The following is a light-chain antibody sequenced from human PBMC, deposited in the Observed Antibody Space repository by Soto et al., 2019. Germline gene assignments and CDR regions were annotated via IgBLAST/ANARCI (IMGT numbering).Light chain of an antibody. CDR2: RND. CDR3: AAWDDSLSAVV. V-gene: IGLV1-47*01. J-gene: IGLJ2*01. CDR1: SSNIGSNY. Sequence: QSVLTQPPSAFGTPGQRVTISCSGSSSNIGSNYVYWYQQLPGSAPKLLIYRNDQRPSGVPDRFSASKSGTAASLAISGLRSEDEADYHCAAWDDSLSAVVFGGGTKLTVL.